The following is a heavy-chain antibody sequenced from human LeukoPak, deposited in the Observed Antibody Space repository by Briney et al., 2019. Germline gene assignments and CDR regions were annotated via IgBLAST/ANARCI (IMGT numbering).Heavy chain of an antibody. V-gene: IGHV4-59*08. Sequence: PSETLSLTCTVSGGSISGYYWSWIRQPPGKGLEWIGHIYHSGCTNYNPPLKSRVTISVDTSKNQFSLKLSSVTAADTAVYYCARRLRFLEWLLTPLSDDYWGQGTLVTVSS. CDR3: ARRLRFLEWLLTPLSDDY. J-gene: IGHJ4*02. CDR1: GGSISGYY. D-gene: IGHD3-3*01. CDR2: IYHSGCT.